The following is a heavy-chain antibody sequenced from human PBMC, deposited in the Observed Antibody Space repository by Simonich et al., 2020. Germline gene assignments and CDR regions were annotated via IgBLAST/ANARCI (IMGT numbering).Heavy chain of an antibody. CDR1: GYSISSGYY. CDR3: ARVGYSNYYYYGMDV. CDR2: IYHRGST. Sequence: QVQLQESGPGLVKPSETLSLTCAVSGYSISSGYYWGWIRQPPGKGPEGIGSIYHRGSTYNNPALNSRDTISVDTSKHQFSLKLSSVTAADTAVYYCARVGYSNYYYYGMDVWGQGTTVTVSS. J-gene: IGHJ6*02. V-gene: IGHV4-38-2*01. D-gene: IGHD6-13*01.